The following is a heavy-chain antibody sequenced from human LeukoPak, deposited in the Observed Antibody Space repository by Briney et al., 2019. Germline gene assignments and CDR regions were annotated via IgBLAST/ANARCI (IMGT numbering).Heavy chain of an antibody. CDR1: GFTFKTYA. J-gene: IGHJ4*02. D-gene: IGHD3-9*01. Sequence: GGSLRLSCAASGFTFKTYAMNWVRQVPGKGPEWVSSMSGSGSSTDYADSVKGRFTISRDNSKNTLYLQMNSLRAEDTAVYYCAKDPYYDILTGYSTFDYWGQGTLATVSS. CDR2: MSGSGSST. V-gene: IGHV3-23*01. CDR3: AKDPYYDILTGYSTFDY.